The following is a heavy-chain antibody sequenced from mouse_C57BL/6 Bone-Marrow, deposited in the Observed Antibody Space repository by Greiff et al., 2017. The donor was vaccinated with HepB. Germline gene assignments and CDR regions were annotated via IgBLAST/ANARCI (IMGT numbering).Heavy chain of an antibody. CDR3: TAIYYGNYGWYFDV. V-gene: IGHV6-3*01. Sequence: EVQLVESGGGLVQPGGSMKLSCVASGFTFSNYWMNWVRQSPEKGLEWVAQIRLKSDNYATHYAESVKGRFTISRDDSKSSVYLQMNNLRAEDTGIYYCTAIYYGNYGWYFDVWGTGTTVTVSS. CDR1: GFTFSNYW. CDR2: IRLKSDNYAT. D-gene: IGHD2-1*01. J-gene: IGHJ1*03.